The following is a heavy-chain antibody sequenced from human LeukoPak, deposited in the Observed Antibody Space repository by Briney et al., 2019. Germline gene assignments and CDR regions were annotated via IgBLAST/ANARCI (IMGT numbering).Heavy chain of an antibody. Sequence: GGSLRLSCAASGFTFSSYAMSWVRQAPGKGLEWVANINQGGSVKYYVDSVKGRFTISRDDAESSLYVQMNSLRDEDTAVYYCARFGYSGWNLEYWGQGTLVTVSS. CDR2: INQGGSVK. D-gene: IGHD5-12*01. J-gene: IGHJ4*02. V-gene: IGHV3-7*01. CDR1: GFTFSSYA. CDR3: ARFGYSGWNLEY.